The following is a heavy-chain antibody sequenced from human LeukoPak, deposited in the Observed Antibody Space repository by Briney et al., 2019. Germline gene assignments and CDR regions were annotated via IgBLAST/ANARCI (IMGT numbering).Heavy chain of an antibody. D-gene: IGHD2-15*01. CDR1: GCTFTNYD. CDR3: ARDQDIVVVVAALRQREMGGFDP. CDR2: MNPKGGNT. Sequence: GASVKVSCKASGCTFTNYDINWVRQATGQGPEWMGWMNPKGGNTGYAQKFQGRVTMTRNTSISTAYMELSSLRSDDTAVYYCARDQDIVVVVAALRQREMGGFDPWGQGTLVTVSS. V-gene: IGHV1-8*01. J-gene: IGHJ5*02.